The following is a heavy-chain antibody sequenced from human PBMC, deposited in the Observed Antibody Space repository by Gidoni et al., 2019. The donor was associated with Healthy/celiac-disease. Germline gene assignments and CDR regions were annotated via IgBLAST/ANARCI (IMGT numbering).Heavy chain of an antibody. V-gene: IGHV3-30-3*01. CDR2: ISYDGSNK. J-gene: IGHJ3*02. D-gene: IGHD3-10*01. CDR1: GFPFSSYA. Sequence: QVQLVESGGGVVQPGRSLRLACAASGFPFSSYAMHWVRQAPGKGLEWVEVISYDGSNKYYADSVKGRFTISRDNSKNTLYLQMNSLRAEDTAVYYCARGRVTRALDAFDIWGQGTMVTVSS. CDR3: ARGRVTRALDAFDI.